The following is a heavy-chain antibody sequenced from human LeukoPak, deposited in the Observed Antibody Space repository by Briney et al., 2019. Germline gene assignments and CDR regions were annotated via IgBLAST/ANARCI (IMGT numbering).Heavy chain of an antibody. J-gene: IGHJ4*02. D-gene: IGHD3-9*01. CDR3: ARELRYFDWLSDY. V-gene: IGHV3-23*01. Sequence: GGSLRLSCAASGFTFSSYGMSWVRQAPGKGLEWVSAISGSGGSTYYADSVKGRFTISRDNSKNTLYLQMNSLRAEDTAVYYCARELRYFDWLSDYWGQGTLVTVSS. CDR1: GFTFSSYG. CDR2: ISGSGGST.